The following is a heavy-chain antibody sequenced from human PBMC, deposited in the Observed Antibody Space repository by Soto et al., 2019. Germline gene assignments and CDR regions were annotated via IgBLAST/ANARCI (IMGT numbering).Heavy chain of an antibody. Sequence: PGGSLRLSCAASGFTFSSYSMNWVRQAPGKGLEWVSSISSSSSYIYYADSVKGRFTISRDNAKNSLYLQMNSLRAEDTAVYYCAREGMTTASAYYYYYGMDVWGQGTTVTVSS. CDR1: GFTFSSYS. CDR2: ISSSSSYI. J-gene: IGHJ6*02. D-gene: IGHD4-17*01. CDR3: AREGMTTASAYYYYYGMDV. V-gene: IGHV3-21*01.